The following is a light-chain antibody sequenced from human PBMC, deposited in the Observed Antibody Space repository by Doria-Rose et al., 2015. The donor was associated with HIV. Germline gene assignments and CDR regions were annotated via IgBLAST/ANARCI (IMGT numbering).Light chain of an antibody. V-gene: IGKV1-33*01. CDR1: QDINNY. CDR3: QQYDNLPLFT. CDR2: DAS. J-gene: IGKJ3*01. Sequence: GDRVTITCQASQDINNYLNWYQQKPGRAPKLLIYDASNLETGVPSRFSGSGSGTDFTFTISSLQPEDIATYYCQQYDNLPLFTFGPGTKVEIK.